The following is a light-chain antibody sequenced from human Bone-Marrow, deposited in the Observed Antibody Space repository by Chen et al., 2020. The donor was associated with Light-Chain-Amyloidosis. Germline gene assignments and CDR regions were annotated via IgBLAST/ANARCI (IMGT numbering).Light chain of an antibody. J-gene: IGLJ1*01. CDR3: SSYAITNTLV. CDR1: SSDVGGDNH. CDR2: EDT. Sequence: QSALTQHASVSGSPGQSITISCTGTSSDVGGDNHVSWYQQHPDKAPKLMIYEDTNRPSWVPDRFSGSKSDNTASLTISGLQTEDEADYYCSSYAITNTLVFGSGTRGTVL. V-gene: IGLV2-14*01.